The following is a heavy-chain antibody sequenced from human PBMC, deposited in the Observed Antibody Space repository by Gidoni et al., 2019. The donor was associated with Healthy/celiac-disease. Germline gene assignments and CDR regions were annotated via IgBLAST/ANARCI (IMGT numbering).Heavy chain of an antibody. CDR2: INPNSGGT. D-gene: IGHD3-9*01. CDR1: GYTFTGYY. Sequence: QVQLVQSGAEVKKPGASVKVSCKASGYTFTGYYMHWVRQAPGQGLEWMGRINPNSGGTNYAQKFQGRVTMTRDTSISTAYMELSRLRSDDTAVYYCARDAYYDILTGLYYYYGMDVWGQGTTVTVSS. J-gene: IGHJ6*02. V-gene: IGHV1-2*06. CDR3: ARDAYYDILTGLYYYYGMDV.